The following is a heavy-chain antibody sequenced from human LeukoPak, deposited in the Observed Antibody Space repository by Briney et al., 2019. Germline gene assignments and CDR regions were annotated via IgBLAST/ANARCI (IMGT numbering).Heavy chain of an antibody. CDR3: AHRPDYDFWSGFEYWFDP. CDR2: IYWNDDK. D-gene: IGHD3-3*01. J-gene: IGHJ5*02. CDR1: GFSLSTSGVG. Sequence: ESGPTLVKPTQTLTLTCTFSGFSLSTSGVGVGWIRQPPGKALKWLALIYWNDDKRYSPSLKSRLTITKDTSKNQVVLTMTNMDPVDTATYYCAHRPDYDFWSGFEYWFDPWGQGTLVTVSS. V-gene: IGHV2-5*01.